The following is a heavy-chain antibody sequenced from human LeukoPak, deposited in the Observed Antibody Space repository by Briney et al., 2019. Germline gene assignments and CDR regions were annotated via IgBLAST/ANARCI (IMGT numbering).Heavy chain of an antibody. CDR1: GGSISSSNW. Sequence: SETLSLTCAVSGGSISSSNWWSWVRQPQGKGLEWIGEIYHSGSTNYNPSLKSRVTISVDKSKNQFSLKLSSVTAADTAVYYCARVGAYCSGGSCYLFAFDIWGQGTMVTVSS. CDR2: IYHSGST. J-gene: IGHJ3*02. CDR3: ARVGAYCSGGSCYLFAFDI. V-gene: IGHV4-4*02. D-gene: IGHD2-15*01.